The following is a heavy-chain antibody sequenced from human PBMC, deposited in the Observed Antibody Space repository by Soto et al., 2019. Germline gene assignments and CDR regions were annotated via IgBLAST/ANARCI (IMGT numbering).Heavy chain of an antibody. Sequence: QVQLVQSGTEVKQPGSSVKVSCKASGGTFSTLAVSWVRQAPGQGLEWMGGIIPIFGRPVYAQKFQGRVTITADESTSIAYKELSSLSSEDTAVYYCARAPYEDYAVPEPNYFDSWGQGTLVTVSS. CDR3: ARAPYEDYAVPEPNYFDS. CDR1: GGTFSTLA. CDR2: IIPIFGRP. J-gene: IGHJ4*02. D-gene: IGHD4-17*01. V-gene: IGHV1-69*01.